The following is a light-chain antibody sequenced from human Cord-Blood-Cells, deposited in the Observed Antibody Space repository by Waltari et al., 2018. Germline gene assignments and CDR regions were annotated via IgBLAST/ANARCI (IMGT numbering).Light chain of an antibody. CDR1: QSVSSN. CDR3: QQYNNWPYT. V-gene: IGKV3-15*01. CDR2: GAS. J-gene: IGKJ2*01. Sequence: EIVMTQSPATLSVSPGDRATLSCRASQSVSSNLAWYQQKPGQAPRLLIYGASTRATGIPARFSGSGSGTEFTLTISSLQSEDFAVYYCQQYNNWPYTFGQGTKLESK.